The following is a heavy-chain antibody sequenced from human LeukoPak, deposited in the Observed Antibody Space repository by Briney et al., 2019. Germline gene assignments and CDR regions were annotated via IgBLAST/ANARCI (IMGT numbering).Heavy chain of an antibody. J-gene: IGHJ4*02. CDR3: ARKGEHYGDYDY. D-gene: IGHD4-17*01. V-gene: IGHV1-2*06. Sequence: GASVKVSCKASGYTFTGYYMHWVRQAPGQGLEWMGRINPNTGGTHYAQKFQGRVTVTRDTSISTAYMEVSRLTSDDTAVYYCARKGEHYGDYDYWGQGTLVTVSS. CDR1: GYTFTGYY. CDR2: INPNTGGT.